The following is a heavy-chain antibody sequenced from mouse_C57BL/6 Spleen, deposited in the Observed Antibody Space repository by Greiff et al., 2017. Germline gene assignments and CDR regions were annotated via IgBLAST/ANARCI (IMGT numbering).Heavy chain of an antibody. D-gene: IGHD1-1*01. Sequence: EVQLQQSGPELVKPGASVKISCKASGYSFTDYNMNWVKQSNGKSLEWIGVINPNYGTTSYNQKFKGKATLTVDQSSSTAYMQLNSLTSEDSAVYYCARSYYGSSYPYYYAMDYWGQGTSVTVSS. J-gene: IGHJ4*01. CDR3: ARSYYGSSYPYYYAMDY. CDR1: GYSFTDYN. V-gene: IGHV1-39*01. CDR2: INPNYGTT.